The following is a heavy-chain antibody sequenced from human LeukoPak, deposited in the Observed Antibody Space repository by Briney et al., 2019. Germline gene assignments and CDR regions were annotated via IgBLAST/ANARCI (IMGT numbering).Heavy chain of an antibody. Sequence: ASVKVSCKASGYTFTGYYMHWVRQAPGQGLEWMGWINPNSGGTNYAQKFQGWVTMTRDTSISTAYMELSRLRSDDTAVYYCARDGSGSYYYYGMDVWGQGTTVTVSS. V-gene: IGHV1-2*04. J-gene: IGHJ6*02. CDR3: ARDGSGSYYYYGMDV. CDR2: INPNSGGT. CDR1: GYTFTGYY. D-gene: IGHD1-26*01.